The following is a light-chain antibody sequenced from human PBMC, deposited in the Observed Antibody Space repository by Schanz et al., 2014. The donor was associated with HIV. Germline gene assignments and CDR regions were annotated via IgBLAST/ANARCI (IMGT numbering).Light chain of an antibody. CDR2: ATS. V-gene: IGKV3-20*01. CDR1: QRLSSSY. Sequence: EIVLTQSPGSLSLSPGGRATLSCGASQRLSSSYLAWYQQKRDQPPRLVIYATSTRAAGIPDRFSGTGSGTDFTLTITGLEPEDFAVYYCQHFDHSVVTFGGGTKVEIK. J-gene: IGKJ4*01. CDR3: QHFDHSVVT.